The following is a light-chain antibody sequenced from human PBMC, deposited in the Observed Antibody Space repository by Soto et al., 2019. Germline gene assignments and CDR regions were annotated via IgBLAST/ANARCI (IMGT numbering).Light chain of an antibody. J-gene: IGKJ4*01. CDR1: QSAGAN. Sequence: EIVLTQSPATLSLSPGARATLSCRASQSAGANLAWYQQKPGQAPRLLIWDASSRATGIPARFSGSGSGTEFTLTISSLEPEDFAVYYCQHRTNWPAFGGGTKVDIK. CDR3: QHRTNWPA. V-gene: IGKV3-11*01. CDR2: DAS.